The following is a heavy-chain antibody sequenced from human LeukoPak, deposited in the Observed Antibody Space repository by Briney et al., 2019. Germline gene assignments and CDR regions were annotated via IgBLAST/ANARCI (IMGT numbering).Heavy chain of an antibody. J-gene: IGHJ4*02. CDR1: GFTVSTNY. V-gene: IGHV3-66*01. CDR3: ARGIIEYSGYDY. Sequence: GGSLRLSCAASGFTVSTNYMSWVRQAPGKGPEWVSVIYYSGNTYYADSVKGRFTISADNSKNTLYLQMNNLRAEDTAVYYCARGIIEYSGYDYRGQGTLVTVSS. D-gene: IGHD5-12*01. CDR2: IYYSGNT.